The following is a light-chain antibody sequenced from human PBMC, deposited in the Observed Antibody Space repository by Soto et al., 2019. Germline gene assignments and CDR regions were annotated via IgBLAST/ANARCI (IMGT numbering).Light chain of an antibody. CDR3: QQHNYWPS. CDR1: QSVGSN. Sequence: EIVMTQSPVTLSVSPGERATLSCRASQSVGSNLAWYQQKPGQAPRLLLCGASTRATGIPGRFSGSGSGTEFTLTITSLQSEDFVVYYCQQHNYWPSFGQGTKLEF. V-gene: IGKV3-15*01. J-gene: IGKJ2*01. CDR2: GAS.